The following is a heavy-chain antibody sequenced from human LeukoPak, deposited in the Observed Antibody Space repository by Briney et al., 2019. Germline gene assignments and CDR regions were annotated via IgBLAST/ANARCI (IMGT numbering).Heavy chain of an antibody. CDR3: AGASYDSSGVH. CDR1: GGSISSYY. CDR2: IYYCGST. J-gene: IGHJ4*02. Sequence: KPSETLSLTCTVSGGSISSYYWSWIRQPPGKGLEWVGYIYYCGSTNYDPSLKSRVTISVDTSKNQFSLKLSSVTAADMAVYYCAGASYDSSGVHWGQGTLVTVSS. D-gene: IGHD3-22*01. V-gene: IGHV4-59*01.